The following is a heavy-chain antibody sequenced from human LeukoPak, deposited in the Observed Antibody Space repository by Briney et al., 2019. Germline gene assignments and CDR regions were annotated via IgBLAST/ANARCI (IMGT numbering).Heavy chain of an antibody. J-gene: IGHJ5*02. CDR2: ISAYNGNT. CDR1: GYTFTSYG. CDR3: ARFVVVPAAKTSQFDP. V-gene: IGHV1-18*01. D-gene: IGHD2-2*01. Sequence: GASVKVSCKASGYTFTSYGISWVRQAPGRGLEWMGWISAYNGNTNYAQKLQGRVTMTTDTSTSTAYMELRSLRSDDTAVYYCARFVVVPAAKTSQFDPWGQGTLVTVSS.